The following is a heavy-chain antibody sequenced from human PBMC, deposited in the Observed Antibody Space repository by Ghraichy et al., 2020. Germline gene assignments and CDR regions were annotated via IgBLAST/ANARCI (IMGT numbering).Heavy chain of an antibody. CDR2: ISGSGGST. CDR3: AKGSGSYVYNYYYYYMDV. D-gene: IGHD1-26*01. J-gene: IGHJ6*03. CDR1: GFTLSSYA. V-gene: IGHV3-23*01. Sequence: GGSLRLSCAASGFTLSSYAMNWVRQAPGKGLEWVSGISGSGGSTHYADSVKGRFTISRDNSKNTLYLQMNSLRAEDTAVYYCAKGSGSYVYNYYYYYMDVWGKGTTVTVSS.